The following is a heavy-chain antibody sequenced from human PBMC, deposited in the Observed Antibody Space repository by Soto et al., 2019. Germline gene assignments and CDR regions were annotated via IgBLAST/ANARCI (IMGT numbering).Heavy chain of an antibody. J-gene: IGHJ6*02. Sequence: SLRLSCAASGFTFSSYAMSWVRQAPGKGLEWVSAISGSGGSTYYADSVKGRFTISRDNSKNTLYLQMNSLRAEDTAVYYCAIYSNPRVGMEVWGQGTTVTVSS. D-gene: IGHD4-4*01. CDR2: ISGSGGST. V-gene: IGHV3-23*01. CDR3: AIYSNPRVGMEV. CDR1: GFTFSSYA.